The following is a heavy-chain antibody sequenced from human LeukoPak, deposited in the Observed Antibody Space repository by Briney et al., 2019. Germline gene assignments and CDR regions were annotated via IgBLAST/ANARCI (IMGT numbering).Heavy chain of an antibody. CDR2: IYYSGST. J-gene: IGHJ4*02. D-gene: IGHD1-26*01. Sequence: PSETLSLTCSVSGGSISSYYWNWIRQPPGKGLEWIGYIYYSGSTNYNPSLKSRVTISVDTSKNQFSLKLSSVTAADTAVYYCARSKGRLTFDYWGQGTLVTVSS. V-gene: IGHV4-59*12. CDR3: ARSKGRLTFDY. CDR1: GGSISSYY.